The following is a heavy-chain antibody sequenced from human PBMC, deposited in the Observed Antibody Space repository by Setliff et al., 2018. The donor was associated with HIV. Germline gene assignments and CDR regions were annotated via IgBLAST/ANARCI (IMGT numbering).Heavy chain of an antibody. CDR1: GFPFTSFS. CDR3: ARAYCSGGNCYSTLEGNYYFDL. J-gene: IGHJ2*01. D-gene: IGHD2-15*01. CDR2: IYDSGDI. V-gene: IGHV3-21*05. Sequence: GGSLRLSCAASGFPFTSFSINWVRQAPGKGLEWVSRIYDSGDIWYADSVRGRFTISRDNTKNSLYLQMNNLRAEDTAVYYCARAYCSGGNCYSTLEGNYYFDLWGRGTLVTVSS.